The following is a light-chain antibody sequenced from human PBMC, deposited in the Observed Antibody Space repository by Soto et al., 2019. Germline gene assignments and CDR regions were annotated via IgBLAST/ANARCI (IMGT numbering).Light chain of an antibody. J-gene: IGLJ1*01. V-gene: IGLV2-14*01. CDR2: DVS. Sequence: QSVLTQPASVSGSPGQSITISCTGTSSDVGGYNFVSWYQQHPGKAPKLMIYDVSNRPSGVPDRFSGSKSGNTASLTISGLQAEDEADYYCSSYTSSSTYVCGTGTKVTV. CDR1: SSDVGGYNF. CDR3: SSYTSSSTYV.